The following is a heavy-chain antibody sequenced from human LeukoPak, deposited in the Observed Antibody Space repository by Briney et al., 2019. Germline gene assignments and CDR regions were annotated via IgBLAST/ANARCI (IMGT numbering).Heavy chain of an antibody. J-gene: IGHJ4*02. Sequence: SVKVSCKASGGTFSSYAISWVRQAPGQGLEWMGGIIPIFGTANYAQKFQGRVTITADESTGTAYMELSSLRSEDTAVYYCARDKAVAGSVFDYWGQGTLVTVSS. D-gene: IGHD6-19*01. CDR2: IIPIFGTA. CDR3: ARDKAVAGSVFDY. CDR1: GGTFSSYA. V-gene: IGHV1-69*13.